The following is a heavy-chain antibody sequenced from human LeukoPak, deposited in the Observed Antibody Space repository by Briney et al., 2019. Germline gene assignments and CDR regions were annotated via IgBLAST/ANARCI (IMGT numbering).Heavy chain of an antibody. Sequence: GGSLRLSCAAAGFTFSSYAMSWVRQAPGKGLEWVSAISGSGGSTYYADSVKRRFTISRDNSKNTLYLQMNSLRAEDTAVYYCAKRYCSGGSCYMGFDYWGQGTLVTVSS. CDR1: GFTFSSYA. V-gene: IGHV3-23*01. D-gene: IGHD2-15*01. J-gene: IGHJ4*02. CDR3: AKRYCSGGSCYMGFDY. CDR2: ISGSGGST.